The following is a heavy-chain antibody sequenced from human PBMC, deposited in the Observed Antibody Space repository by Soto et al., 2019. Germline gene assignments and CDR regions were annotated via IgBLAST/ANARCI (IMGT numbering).Heavy chain of an antibody. V-gene: IGHV5-51*01. CDR3: ARHWGSSSEGYYYYYGMDV. CDR1: GYSFTSYW. CDR2: IYPGDSDT. J-gene: IGHJ6*02. Sequence: ESLKISRKGSGYSFTSYWIGWVRQMPGKGLEWMGIIYPGDSDTRYSPSFQGQVTISADKSISTAYLQWSSLKASDTAMYYCARHWGSSSEGYYYYYGMDVWGQGTTVTVSS. D-gene: IGHD6-6*01.